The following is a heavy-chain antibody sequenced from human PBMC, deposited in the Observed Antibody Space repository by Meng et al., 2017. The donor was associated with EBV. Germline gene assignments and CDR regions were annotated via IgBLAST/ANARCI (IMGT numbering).Heavy chain of an antibody. CDR2: ISGSGGST. CDR1: GFTLSSYA. CDR3: AKNVDTAMVVDY. V-gene: IGHV3-23*01. J-gene: IGHJ4*02. D-gene: IGHD5-18*01. Sequence: EVQLLESGGGLVQPGGSLILSCAASGFTLSSYAMSWVRQAPGKGLEWVSAISGSGGSTYYADSVKGRFTISRDNSKNTLYLQMNSLRAEDTAVYYCAKNVDTAMVVDYWGQGTLVTVSS.